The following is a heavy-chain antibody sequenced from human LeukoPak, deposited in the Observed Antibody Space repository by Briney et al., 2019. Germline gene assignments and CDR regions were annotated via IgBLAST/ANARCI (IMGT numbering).Heavy chain of an antibody. CDR1: GGSIRSTNYY. Sequence: SETLSLTCTVSGGSIRSTNYYWSWIRQDPAKGLEWIVYIYHSGSTYYNSALKSRVTISLDTSKNQFSLKFRSVTAADTAVDYCTRANYYDSTGYLPVVYPSDYWGQGTLVTVSS. D-gene: IGHD3-22*01. CDR3: TRANYYDSTGYLPVVYPSDY. V-gene: IGHV4-31*03. J-gene: IGHJ4*02. CDR2: IYHSGST.